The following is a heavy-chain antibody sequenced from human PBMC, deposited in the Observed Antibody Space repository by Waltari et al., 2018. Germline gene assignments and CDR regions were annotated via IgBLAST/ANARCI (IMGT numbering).Heavy chain of an antibody. J-gene: IGHJ3*02. Sequence: QLQLQESGPGLVKPSETLSLTCTVSGGSISSSSYYWGWIRQPPGKGLEWIGSSHYRRSTYYNPSLKSRVTISVDTSKKQFALKLSSVTAADTAVYYCARRRSSGRDAFDIWGQGTMVTVSS. D-gene: IGHD6-19*01. CDR2: SHYRRST. CDR3: ARRRSSGRDAFDI. CDR1: GGSISSSSYY. V-gene: IGHV4-39*07.